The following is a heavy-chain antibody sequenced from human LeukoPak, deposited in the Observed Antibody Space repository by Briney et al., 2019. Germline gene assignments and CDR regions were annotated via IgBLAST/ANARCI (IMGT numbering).Heavy chain of an antibody. V-gene: IGHV3-23*01. Sequence: PGGSLGLSCAASGFTFSSYAMSWVRQAPGKGLEWVSAISGGGGSTYYADSVKGRFTISRDNSKNTLYLQMNSLRAEDTAVYYCARDRYYYDSSSPPPTGMDVWGQGTTVTVSS. D-gene: IGHD3-22*01. CDR3: ARDRYYYDSSSPPPTGMDV. CDR1: GFTFSSYA. J-gene: IGHJ6*02. CDR2: ISGGGGST.